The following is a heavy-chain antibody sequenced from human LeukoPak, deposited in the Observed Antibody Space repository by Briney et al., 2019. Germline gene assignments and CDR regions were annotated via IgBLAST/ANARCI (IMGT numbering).Heavy chain of an antibody. CDR2: ISFDGAYR. D-gene: IGHD6-19*01. CDR3: AKVGYSSGWSLYYYYYYYMDV. CDR1: GFTSSA. Sequence: GGSLTLSCAASGFTSSAIHWVRQSPGKGLEWLAIISFDGAYRYYADSVKGRFTISRDNSKNTLYLQMNSLRAEDTAVYYCAKVGYSSGWSLYYYYYYYMDVWGKGTTVTISS. J-gene: IGHJ6*03. V-gene: IGHV3-30*04.